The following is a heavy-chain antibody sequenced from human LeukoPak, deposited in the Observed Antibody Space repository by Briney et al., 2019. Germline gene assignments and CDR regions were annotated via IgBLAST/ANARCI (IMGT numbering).Heavy chain of an antibody. CDR2: ISSSSYYI. Sequence: PGGSLRLSCAASGFTFSSYSMNWVRQAPGKGLEWVSSISSSSYYIYYAGSVKGRFTISRDNAKNSLYLQMNSLRAEDTAVYYCARDPTLTDDLWGRGTLVTVSS. CDR1: GFTFSSYS. V-gene: IGHV3-21*01. D-gene: IGHD4/OR15-4a*01. CDR3: ARDPTLTDDL. J-gene: IGHJ2*01.